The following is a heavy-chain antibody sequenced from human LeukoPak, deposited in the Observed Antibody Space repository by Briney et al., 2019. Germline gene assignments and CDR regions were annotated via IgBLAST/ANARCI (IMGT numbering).Heavy chain of an antibody. V-gene: IGHV4-39*01. CDR2: IYYSGST. J-gene: IGHJ5*02. CDR3: ARQAAYFGVVIGQIDP. Sequence: PSETLSLTCAVSGGSISSSSYYWGWIRQPPGKGLEWIGSIYYSGSTYYNPSLKSRVTISVDTSKNQFSLKLSSVTAADTAVYYCARQAAYFGVVIGQIDPWGQGTLVTVSS. CDR1: GGSISSSSYY. D-gene: IGHD3-3*01.